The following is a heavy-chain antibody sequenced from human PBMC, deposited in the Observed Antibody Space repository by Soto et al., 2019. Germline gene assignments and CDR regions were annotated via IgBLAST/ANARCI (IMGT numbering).Heavy chain of an antibody. CDR2: ISAYNGNT. CDR3: ARDCIGYYNGLDV. V-gene: IGHV1-18*01. CDR1: GYTFMSHG. D-gene: IGHD3-3*01. Sequence: WASGKVSCKASGYTFMSHGISWVRQAPGQGLEWMGWISAYNGNTNYAQKFQGRVTRTTDTSTSTAYMELRSLRSDDTAVYYCARDCIGYYNGLDVWGQGTTVTVSS. J-gene: IGHJ6*02.